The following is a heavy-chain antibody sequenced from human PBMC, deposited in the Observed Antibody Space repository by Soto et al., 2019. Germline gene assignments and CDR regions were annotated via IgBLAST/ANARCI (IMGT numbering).Heavy chain of an antibody. CDR1: GFTFSFYA. CDR2: ISDSGVYT. J-gene: IGHJ4*02. D-gene: IGHD5-12*01. Sequence: GGSLRLSCAASGFTFSFYAMTWVRQAPGKGLEWVSSISDSGVYTYYTDSVKGRFTVSRDNAKKMLFLEMNSLRGDDTAVYFCATVKASVNYWGQGALVTVSS. V-gene: IGHV3-23*01. CDR3: ATVKASVNY.